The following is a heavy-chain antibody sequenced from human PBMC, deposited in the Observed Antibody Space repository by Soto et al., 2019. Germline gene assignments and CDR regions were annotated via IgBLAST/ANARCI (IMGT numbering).Heavy chain of an antibody. Sequence: QLQLQESGPGLVKPSETLSLTCTVSGGSISSSSYYWGWIRQPPGKGLEWIGSIYYSGSTYYNPSLKSRVTISVDTSKNQFSLKLSSVTAADTAVYYCASPNHDYGDFWGMDVWGQGTTVTVSS. CDR3: ASPNHDYGDFWGMDV. V-gene: IGHV4-39*01. CDR2: IYYSGST. D-gene: IGHD4-17*01. J-gene: IGHJ6*02. CDR1: GGSISSSSYY.